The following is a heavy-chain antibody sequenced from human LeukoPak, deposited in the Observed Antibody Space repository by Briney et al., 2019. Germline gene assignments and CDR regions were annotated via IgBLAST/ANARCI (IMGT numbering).Heavy chain of an antibody. CDR1: GFTFSSYA. Sequence: GGSLRLSCAASGFTFSSYAMHWVRQAPGKGLEWVAVISYDGSNKYYADSVKGRFTISRDNSKNTLYLQMNSLRAEDTAVYYCAGDCSSTSCYGIEEGFDPWGQGTLVTVSS. D-gene: IGHD2-2*01. CDR2: ISYDGSNK. J-gene: IGHJ5*02. V-gene: IGHV3-30-3*01. CDR3: AGDCSSTSCYGIEEGFDP.